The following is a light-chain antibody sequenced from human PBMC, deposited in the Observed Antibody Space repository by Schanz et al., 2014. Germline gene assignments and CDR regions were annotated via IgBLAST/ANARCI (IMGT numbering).Light chain of an antibody. CDR2: GDN. CDR3: CSYSHTRTFVL. V-gene: IGLV2-23*02. CDR1: ATDIGGTYL. Sequence: QSVLTQPASVSASPGQSITISCTGTATDIGGTYLVSWYQQNPGEAPKLLILGDNHRPSGVSNRFSGSKSANTASLTISGLQAEDEATYYCCSYSHTRTFVLFGGGTKLTV. J-gene: IGLJ2*01.